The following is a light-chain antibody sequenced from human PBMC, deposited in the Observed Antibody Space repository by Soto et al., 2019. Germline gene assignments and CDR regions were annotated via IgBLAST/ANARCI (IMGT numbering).Light chain of an antibody. CDR2: KIS. J-gene: IGKJ2*01. CDR3: MQGTQSPYT. CDR1: QSLVHRDGNTY. V-gene: IGKV2-24*01. Sequence: IVMTQTPLSSLATVGQPASISCRSSQSLVHRDGNTYLSWLHQRPGQPPRLLIYKISNRVSGVPDRFSGSGAGTDFTLKISRVEAEDVGVYYCMQGTQSPYTFGQGTKLEIK.